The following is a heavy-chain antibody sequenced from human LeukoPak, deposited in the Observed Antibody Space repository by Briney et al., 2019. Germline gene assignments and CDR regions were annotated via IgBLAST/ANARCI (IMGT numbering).Heavy chain of an antibody. CDR2: INTDGGST. Sequence: PGGSLRLSCAASGFTFSSYWMHWVRQAPGKGLVWVSRINTDGGSTTYADSVKGRFTISRDNAKNTLYLQMHSLRAEDTAVYYCAKRFGESPAGGFDIWGQGTMVTVSS. V-gene: IGHV3-74*01. CDR1: GFTFSSYW. CDR3: AKRFGESPAGGFDI. J-gene: IGHJ3*02. D-gene: IGHD3-10*01.